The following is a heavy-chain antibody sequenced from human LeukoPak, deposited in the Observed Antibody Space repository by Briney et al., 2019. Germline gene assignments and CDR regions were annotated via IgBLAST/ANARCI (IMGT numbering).Heavy chain of an antibody. Sequence: RGSLRLSCAASGFTFSTYSMNWVRQAPGKGLEWVSSISSSSTDIYYGDSVKGRFTISRDNAKNTLYLQMNSLRAEDTAVYYCARYADGIFYWGQGTLVTVSS. V-gene: IGHV3-21*01. CDR1: GFTFSTYS. CDR3: ARYADGIFY. CDR2: ISSSSTDI. J-gene: IGHJ4*02. D-gene: IGHD1-14*01.